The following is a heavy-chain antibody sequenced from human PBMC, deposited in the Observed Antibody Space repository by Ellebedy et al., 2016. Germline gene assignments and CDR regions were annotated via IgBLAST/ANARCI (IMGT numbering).Heavy chain of an antibody. D-gene: IGHD5-12*01. CDR2: IIPMVGTA. J-gene: IGHJ6*02. V-gene: IGHV1-69*13. Sequence: SVKVSXXASGGTFNKYAISWVRQAPGQGLEWMGGIIPMVGTAENAQKFQARVTITADESTSTAYMELSSLTSEDTAVYYCVTENSDYDWGGGYYALDIWGQGTTVIVSS. CDR3: VTENSDYDWGGGYYALDI. CDR1: GGTFNKYA.